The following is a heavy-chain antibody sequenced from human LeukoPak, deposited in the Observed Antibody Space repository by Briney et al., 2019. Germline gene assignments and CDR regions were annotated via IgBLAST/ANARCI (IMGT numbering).Heavy chain of an antibody. V-gene: IGHV4-39*01. D-gene: IGHD2-2*01. CDR1: GGPFSGYY. J-gene: IGHJ4*02. Sequence: SETLSLTCAVYGGPFSGYYWGWIRQPPGKGLEWIGSIYYSGSTYYNPSLKSRVTISVDTSKNQFSLKLSSVTAADTAVYYCARHSRDIVVVPAAIPAGFFDYWGQGTLVTVSS. CDR3: ARHSRDIVVVPAAIPAGFFDY. CDR2: IYYSGST.